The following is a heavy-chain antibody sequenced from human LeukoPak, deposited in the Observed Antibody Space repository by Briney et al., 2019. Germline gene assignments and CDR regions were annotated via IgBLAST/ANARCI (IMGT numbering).Heavy chain of an antibody. CDR2: IYYGGNT. J-gene: IGHJ4*02. V-gene: IGHV4-39*01. D-gene: IGHD2-2*01. Sequence: PSETLSLTCTVSGGLISTSYYWVWIRQPPGKGLEWIGSIYYGGNTYYNPSLKSRVTISVDTSKNQFSLKLSSVTAADTAVYYCARGYCSSTSCYQFDYWGQGTLVTVSS. CDR3: ARGYCSSTSCYQFDY. CDR1: GGLISTSYY.